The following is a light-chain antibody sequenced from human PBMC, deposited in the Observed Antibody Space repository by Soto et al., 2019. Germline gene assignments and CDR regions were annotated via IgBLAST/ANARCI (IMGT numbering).Light chain of an antibody. J-gene: IGKJ1*01. CDR1: QSISNY. CDR2: AAS. CDR3: EHNYYTPRT. V-gene: IGKV1-39*01. Sequence: DIQMTQSPSSLSASVGDRVTITCRASQSISNYLNWYQPKPGKAPKVLIYAASSLQSGVPLRFSASGSGTDFTLTIGSLQPEDFATYDCEHNYYTPRTVGQGTKVYSK.